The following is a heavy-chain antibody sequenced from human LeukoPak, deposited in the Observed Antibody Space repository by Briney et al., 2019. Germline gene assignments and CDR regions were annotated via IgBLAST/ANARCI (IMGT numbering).Heavy chain of an antibody. CDR1: GYTFTSYG. D-gene: IGHD6-13*01. CDR2: ISAYNGNT. V-gene: IGHV1-18*01. CDR3: ARELVPIAAAGTIGWFDP. J-gene: IGHJ5*02. Sequence: ASVKVSCKASGYTFTSYGISWVRQGPGQGLEWVGWISAYNGNTSYAQKLQGRVTMTTDTSTSTAYMELRSLRSDDTAVYYCARELVPIAAAGTIGWFDPWGQGTLVTVSS.